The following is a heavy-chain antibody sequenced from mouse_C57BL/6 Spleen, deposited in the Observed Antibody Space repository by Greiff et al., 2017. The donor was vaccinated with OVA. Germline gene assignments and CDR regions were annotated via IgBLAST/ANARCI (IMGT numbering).Heavy chain of an antibody. CDR1: GYSITSGYY. Sequence: ESGPGLVKPSQSLSLTCSVTGYSITSGYYWNWIRQFPGNKLEWMGYISYDGSNNYNPSLKNRISITRDTSKNQFFLKLNSVTTEDTATYYCARAGYSQAWFAYWGQGTLVTVSA. V-gene: IGHV3-6*01. CDR2: ISYDGSN. J-gene: IGHJ3*01. CDR3: ARAGYSQAWFAY. D-gene: IGHD3-1*01.